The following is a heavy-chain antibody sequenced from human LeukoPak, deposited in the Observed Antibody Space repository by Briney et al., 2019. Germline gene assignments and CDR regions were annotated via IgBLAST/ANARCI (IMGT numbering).Heavy chain of an antibody. CDR3: ARDGYCSSTSCYYYYYYMDV. J-gene: IGHJ6*03. CDR1: GFTFSSYT. CDR2: ISGSGGST. V-gene: IGHV3-21*04. Sequence: PGGSLRLSCAASGFTFSSYTMNWVRQAPGKGLEWVSAISGSGGSTYYADSVKGRFTISRDNAKNSLYLQMNSLRAEDTAVYYCARDGYCSSTSCYYYYYYMDVWGKGTTVTISS. D-gene: IGHD2-2*01.